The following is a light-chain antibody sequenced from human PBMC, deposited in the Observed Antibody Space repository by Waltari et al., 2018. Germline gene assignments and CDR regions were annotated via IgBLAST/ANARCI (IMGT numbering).Light chain of an antibody. V-gene: IGLV3-10*01. J-gene: IGLJ1*01. CDR3: YSSDTTGLRV. Sequence: SYELIQPPSVSVSPGQTARNTCSGHELPRKYAYWFQQKSGQAPRLVIYEDTKRPSEIPERFSGSSSGTVATLTITGAQVDDEADYYCYSSDTTGLRVFGSGTTVVVL. CDR2: EDT. CDR1: ELPRKY.